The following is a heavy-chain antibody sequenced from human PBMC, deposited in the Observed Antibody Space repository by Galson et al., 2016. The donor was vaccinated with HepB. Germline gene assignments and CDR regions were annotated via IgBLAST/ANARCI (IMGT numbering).Heavy chain of an antibody. V-gene: IGHV1-18*01. Sequence: SVKVSCKASGYTFSSYEISWVRQAPGQGLEWLGWISAYNGNTKYPHKVQGRVTMTTDASTSTAYMGLRSPRSDDTAMYYCARDGVDYSSTSVAFHIWGPGTMVIVSS. D-gene: IGHD4-11*01. CDR3: ARDGVDYSSTSVAFHI. CDR1: GYTFSSYE. J-gene: IGHJ3*02. CDR2: ISAYNGNT.